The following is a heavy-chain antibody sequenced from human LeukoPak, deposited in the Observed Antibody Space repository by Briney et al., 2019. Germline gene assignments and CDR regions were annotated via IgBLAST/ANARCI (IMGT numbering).Heavy chain of an antibody. CDR1: GDSVSSNSAA. Sequence: SQTLSLTCAISGDSVSSNSAAWNCIRQSPSRGLEWLGRTYYRSKWYNDYAVSVKSRITINPDTSKNQFSVQLFSVTPEDTAVYYCASGSSSLDYWGQGTLVTVSS. CDR2: TYYRSKWYN. CDR3: ASGSSSLDY. V-gene: IGHV6-1*01. D-gene: IGHD6-13*01. J-gene: IGHJ4*02.